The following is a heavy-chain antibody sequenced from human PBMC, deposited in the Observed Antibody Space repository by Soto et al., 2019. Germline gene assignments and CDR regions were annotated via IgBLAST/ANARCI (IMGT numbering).Heavy chain of an antibody. CDR1: GYTFTSYG. CDR3: ARGGLFMTTVTTIYYYYGMDV. V-gene: IGHV1-18*04. CDR2: ISAYNGNT. J-gene: IGHJ6*02. Sequence: GASVKVSCKASGYTFTSYGISWVRQAPGQGLEWMGWISAYNGNTNYAQKLQGRVTMTTDTSTSTAYMELRSLRSDDTAVYYCARGGLFMTTVTTIYYYYGMDVWGQGXTVTVYS. D-gene: IGHD4-17*01.